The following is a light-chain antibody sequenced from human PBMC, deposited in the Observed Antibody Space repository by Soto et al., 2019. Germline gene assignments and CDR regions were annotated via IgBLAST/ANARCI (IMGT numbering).Light chain of an antibody. V-gene: IGKV1-39*01. J-gene: IGKJ4*01. CDR2: AAS. CDR1: QSISSY. CDR3: QQSYSTLT. Sequence: DIQMTQSPSSLSASVGDRVTITCRASQSISSYLNWYQQRPGKAPKLLIYAASSLQSGVPSRFSGSGYGTDFTLTISSLQPEDFATYYCQQSYSTLTFGGGTKVDI.